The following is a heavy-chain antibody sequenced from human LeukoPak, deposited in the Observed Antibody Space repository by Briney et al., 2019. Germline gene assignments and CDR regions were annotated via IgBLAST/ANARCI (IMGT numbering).Heavy chain of an antibody. V-gene: IGHV3-30*18. CDR1: GFTFSSYG. CDR3: AKEAPLIVGVAYFDY. Sequence: GRSLRLSCAASGFTFSSYGMHWVRQAPGKGVEWVAVISYDGSNKYYADSVKGRFTISRDNSKNTLYLQMNSLRAEDTAVYYCAKEAPLIVGVAYFDYWGQGTLVTASS. CDR2: ISYDGSNK. D-gene: IGHD1-26*01. J-gene: IGHJ4*02.